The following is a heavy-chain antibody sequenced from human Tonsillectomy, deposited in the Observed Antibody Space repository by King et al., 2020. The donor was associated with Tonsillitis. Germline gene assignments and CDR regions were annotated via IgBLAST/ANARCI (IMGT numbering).Heavy chain of an antibody. CDR1: GGSINSYY. CDR3: ARRGSGWSHFDY. CDR2: IYYSGST. D-gene: IGHD6-13*01. J-gene: IGHJ4*02. V-gene: IGHV4-59*01. Sequence: QLQESGPGLVKPSETLSLTCTVSGGSINSYYWSWIRQPPGGGLEWIGYIYYSGSTNYNPSLKSRVSISVDTAKNQFSLNLTSVTAADTAVYYCARRGSGWSHFDYWGQGTLVTVSS.